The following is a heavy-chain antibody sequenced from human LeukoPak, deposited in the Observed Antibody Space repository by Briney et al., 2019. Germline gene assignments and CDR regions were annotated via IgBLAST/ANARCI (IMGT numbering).Heavy chain of an antibody. D-gene: IGHD4-11*01. CDR2: IRYDGSNK. V-gene: IGHV3-30*02. CDR3: AKEATVTTSFDY. J-gene: IGHJ4*02. CDR1: GFTFSSYG. Sequence: GGSLRLSCAASGFTFSSYGMHWVRQAPGKGLEWEAFIRYDGSNKYYPDSVKGRFTISRDNSKNTLYLQMNSLRVEDTAVYHCAKEATVTTSFDYWGQGTLVTVSS.